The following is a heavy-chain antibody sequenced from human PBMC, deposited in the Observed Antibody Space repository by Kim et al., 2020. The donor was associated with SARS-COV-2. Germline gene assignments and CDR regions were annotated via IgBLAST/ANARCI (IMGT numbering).Heavy chain of an antibody. CDR3: VKDVGSSHAYYYYGMDV. Sequence: GGSLRLSCVASGFSFSSYGMHWVRQAPGKGLDWVAVMSYDGTNKFYADSVKGRFTISRDNSKNTLYLQMNSLRSDDTAVYYCVKDVGSSHAYYYYGMDVWGQGTTVSVSS. CDR1: GFSFSSYG. J-gene: IGHJ6*02. V-gene: IGHV3-30*18. CDR2: MSYDGTNK. D-gene: IGHD6-13*01.